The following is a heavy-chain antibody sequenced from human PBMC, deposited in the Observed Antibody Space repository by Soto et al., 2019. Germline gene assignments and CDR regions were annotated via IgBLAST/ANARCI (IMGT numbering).Heavy chain of an antibody. V-gene: IGHV3-23*01. CDR3: ARWSYLDY. J-gene: IGHJ4*02. CDR2: ISGSDGKT. D-gene: IGHD3-3*01. CDR1: GFSLGSYA. Sequence: PGGPLRLSCTASGFSLGSYALSWVRQAPGKGLEWVSTISGSDGKTFYADSVKGRFSISRDTSQSTLYLQMNSLRADDTAMYYCARWSYLDYWGQGTRVTVSS.